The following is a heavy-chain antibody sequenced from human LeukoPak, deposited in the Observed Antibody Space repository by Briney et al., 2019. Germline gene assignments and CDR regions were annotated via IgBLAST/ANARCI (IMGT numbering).Heavy chain of an antibody. CDR1: GFTFSNHA. J-gene: IGHJ4*02. CDR2: IWFDGSNK. CDR3: ARAFTEYSSSSGFDY. V-gene: IGHV3-33*01. D-gene: IGHD6-6*01. Sequence: GRSLRLSCAASGFTFSNHAIHWVRQAPGKGLEWVAVIWFDGSNKYYVDSVKGRFTISRDNSKNTVYLQMDSLRAEDTAVYYCARAFTEYSSSSGFDYWGQGTLVTVSS.